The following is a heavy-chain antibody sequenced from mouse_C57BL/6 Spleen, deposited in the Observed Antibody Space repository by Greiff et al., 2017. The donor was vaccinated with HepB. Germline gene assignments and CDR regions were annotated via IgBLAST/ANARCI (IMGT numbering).Heavy chain of an antibody. V-gene: IGHV5-4*01. Sequence: DVKLVESGGGLVKPGGSLKLSCAASGFTFSSYAMSWVRQTPEKRLEWVATISDGGSYTYYPDNVKGRFTISRDNAKNNLYLQMDHLKSEDTAMYYCARDWGYSKGLFAYWGQGTLVTVSA. CDR3: ARDWGYSKGLFAY. CDR2: ISDGGSYT. D-gene: IGHD2-5*01. CDR1: GFTFSSYA. J-gene: IGHJ3*01.